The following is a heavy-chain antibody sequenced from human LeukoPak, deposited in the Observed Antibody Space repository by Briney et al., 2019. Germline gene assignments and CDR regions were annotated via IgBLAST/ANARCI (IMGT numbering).Heavy chain of an antibody. CDR1: GFTFSSYA. D-gene: IGHD2-15*01. J-gene: IGHJ3*02. CDR2: ISGSGGST. CDR3: AKIVVVVAATHGAFDI. Sequence: GGSLRLSCAASGFTFSSYAMSWVRQAPGKGLEWVSAISGSGGSTYYADSVKGRFTISRDNSKNTLYLQMNSLRAEDTAVYYCAKIVVVVAATHGAFDIWGQGTMVTVSS. V-gene: IGHV3-23*01.